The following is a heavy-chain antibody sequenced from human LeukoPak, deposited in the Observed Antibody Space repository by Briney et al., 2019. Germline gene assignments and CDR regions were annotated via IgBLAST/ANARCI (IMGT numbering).Heavy chain of an antibody. CDR2: INWNGGST. CDR3: AKDHYGSGTYGNFSY. V-gene: IGHV3-20*04. Sequence: GGSLRLSCAASGFTFDDYGMSWVRQAPGKGLEWVSGINWNGGSTGYADSVKGRFTISRDNAKNSLYLQMNSLRAEDTAVYYCAKDHYGSGTYGNFSYWGQGTLVTVSS. D-gene: IGHD3-10*01. CDR1: GFTFDDYG. J-gene: IGHJ4*02.